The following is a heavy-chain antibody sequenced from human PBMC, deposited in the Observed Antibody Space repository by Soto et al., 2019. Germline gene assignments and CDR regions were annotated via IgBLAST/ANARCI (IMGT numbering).Heavy chain of an antibody. J-gene: IGHJ4*02. Sequence: QVQLVQSGAEVKKPGSSVKVSCKASGGTFSSYTISWVRQAPGQGLEWMGRIIPILGIANYAQKFQGRVTMTADKSTSTAYMELSSLRSEDTAVYYCAGGGIAVGEPNFDYWGQGTLVTVSS. CDR3: AGGGIAVGEPNFDY. D-gene: IGHD6-19*01. CDR1: GGTFSSYT. V-gene: IGHV1-69*02. CDR2: IIPILGIA.